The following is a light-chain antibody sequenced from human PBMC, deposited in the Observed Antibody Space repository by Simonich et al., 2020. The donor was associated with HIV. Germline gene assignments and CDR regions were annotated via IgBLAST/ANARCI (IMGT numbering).Light chain of an antibody. CDR1: QGIRSA. J-gene: IGKJ5*01. CDR3: QQFNSNPRT. V-gene: IGKV1-13*02. Sequence: AIQLTQSPSSLSASVGDRVTITCRASQGIRSALVWYQQKPGKAPKVLIYDASTLESWVPSRFSGSGSGTDFTLTISSLQPEDFATYFCQQFNSNPRTFGQGTRLEIK. CDR2: DAS.